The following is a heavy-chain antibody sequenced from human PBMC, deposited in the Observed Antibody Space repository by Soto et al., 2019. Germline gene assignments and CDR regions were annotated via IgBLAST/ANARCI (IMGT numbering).Heavy chain of an antibody. CDR2: IYYSGST. V-gene: IGHV4-31*03. CDR1: GGSISSGGYY. D-gene: IGHD5-12*01. CDR3: AREGSYSAYNFAHGIQLWYFDF. J-gene: IGHJ4*02. Sequence: SETLSLTCTVSGGSISSGGYYWSWIRQHPGKGLEWIGYIYYSGSTYYNPSLKSRVTISVDTSKNHFSLNLSSVTAADTAVYYCAREGSYSAYNFAHGIQLWYFDFCGQGALVTVSA.